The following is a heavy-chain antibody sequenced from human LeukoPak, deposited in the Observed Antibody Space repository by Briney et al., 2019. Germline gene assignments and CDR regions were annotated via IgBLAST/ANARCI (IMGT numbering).Heavy chain of an antibody. CDR3: ASGLWFGELLSYS. D-gene: IGHD3-10*01. J-gene: IGHJ5*02. CDR1: GYSISSGYY. Sequence: SETLSLTCAVSGYSISSGYYWGWIRQPPGKGLGWIGSIYHSGSTYYNPSLKSRVTISVDTSKNQFSLKLSSVTAADTAVYYCASGLWFGELLSYSWGQGTLVTVSS. V-gene: IGHV4-38-2*01. CDR2: IYHSGST.